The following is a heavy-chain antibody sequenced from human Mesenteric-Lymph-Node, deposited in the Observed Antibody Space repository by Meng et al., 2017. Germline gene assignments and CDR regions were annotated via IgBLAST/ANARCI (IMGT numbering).Heavy chain of an antibody. CDR3: ARERNSNYYGSGSYYKGYYYYGMDV. D-gene: IGHD3-10*01. Sequence: SVKVSCKASGGTFSSYTISWVRQAPGQGLEWMGRIIPIFGTANYAQKFQGRVTITTDESTSTAYMELSSLRSEDTAVYYCARERNSNYYGSGSYYKGYYYYGMDVWGQGTTVTVSS. CDR1: GGTFSSYT. J-gene: IGHJ6*02. V-gene: IGHV1-69*05. CDR2: IIPIFGTA.